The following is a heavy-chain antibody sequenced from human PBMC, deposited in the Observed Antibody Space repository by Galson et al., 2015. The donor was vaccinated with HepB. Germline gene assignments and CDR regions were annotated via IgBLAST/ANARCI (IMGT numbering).Heavy chain of an antibody. Sequence: SLRLSCAASGFTFSASGMNWVRQASEKGLEWVGRIRSKADTYATAYAASVKGRFIISRDDSKNTVYLQMNSLKTEDTAVYYCSRYSGSYLNDAFDIWGRGTMVTVSS. V-gene: IGHV3-73*01. CDR1: GFTFSASG. CDR3: SRYSGSYLNDAFDI. CDR2: IRSKADTYAT. D-gene: IGHD1-26*01. J-gene: IGHJ3*02.